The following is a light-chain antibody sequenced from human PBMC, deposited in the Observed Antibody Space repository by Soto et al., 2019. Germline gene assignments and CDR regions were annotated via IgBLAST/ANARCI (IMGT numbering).Light chain of an antibody. V-gene: IGKV4-1*01. CDR2: WAS. J-gene: IGKJ4*01. CDR3: QQYYSTPLT. Sequence: IVITHAPDSLSVSLGERATINCKSSQSVLYSSNNKNYLAWYQQKPGQPPKLLIYWASTRESGVPDRFSGSGSGTDFTLTISSLQAEDVAVYYCQQYYSTPLTFGGGIKVEIK. CDR1: QSVLYSSNNKNY.